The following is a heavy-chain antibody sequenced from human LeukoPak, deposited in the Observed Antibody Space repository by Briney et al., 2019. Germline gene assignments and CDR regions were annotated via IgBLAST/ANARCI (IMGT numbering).Heavy chain of an antibody. V-gene: IGHV3-30*03. J-gene: IGHJ4*02. CDR1: GFTFSTYG. Sequence: PGGSLRLSCAASGFTFSTYGIHWVRQAPGKGLEWVAVISYDGSNKYYADSVKGRFTISRDSSKNTLYLQMNSLRPEDTAVYYCARALPSMWIDYWGQGTLVTVSS. D-gene: IGHD5-12*01. CDR3: ARALPSMWIDY. CDR2: ISYDGSNK.